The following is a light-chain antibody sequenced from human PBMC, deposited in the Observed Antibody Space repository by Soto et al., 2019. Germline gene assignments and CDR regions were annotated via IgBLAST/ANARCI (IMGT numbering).Light chain of an antibody. CDR1: SCALSRYND. Sequence: QSVLTQPASVSGSPGRTLTNSCTGTSCALSRYNDLSCYQQHPRKARDRVFYHVSNRPAGVSNCFFGSTSGNTASLTISGLQAEDQSDYYCSSDTSGSTGFGTGTKVTVL. CDR3: SSDTSGSTG. V-gene: IGLV2-14*01. CDR2: HVS. J-gene: IGLJ1*01.